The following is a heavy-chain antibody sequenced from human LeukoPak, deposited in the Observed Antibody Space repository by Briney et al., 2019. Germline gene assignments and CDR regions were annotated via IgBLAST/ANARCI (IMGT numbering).Heavy chain of an antibody. Sequence: SGNVACKASGGTFSSYSISWVRQPPGQLLEWMGWIIPIFGTANYAQKFQGRVTITTDEYTSTAYIELSSLRSEEPAVYYCARRHNAMVRGPPYYYYYYMDVWGKGTTVTVSS. D-gene: IGHD3-10*01. V-gene: IGHV1-69*05. CDR2: IIPIFGTA. CDR1: GGTFSSYS. J-gene: IGHJ6*03. CDR3: ARRHNAMVRGPPYYYYYYMDV.